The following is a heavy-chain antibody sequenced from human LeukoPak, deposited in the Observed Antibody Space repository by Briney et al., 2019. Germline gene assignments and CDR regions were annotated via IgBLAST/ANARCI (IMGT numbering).Heavy chain of an antibody. V-gene: IGHV3-33*08. CDR1: GFTFSSYA. Sequence: PGGSLRLSCAASGFTFSSYAMHWVRQAPGKGLEWVAVIWYDGSNKYYADSVKGRFTISRDNSKNTLYLQMNSLRAEDTAVYYCARAGYGDYYFDYWGQGTLVTVSS. CDR2: IWYDGSNK. D-gene: IGHD4-17*01. J-gene: IGHJ4*02. CDR3: ARAGYGDYYFDY.